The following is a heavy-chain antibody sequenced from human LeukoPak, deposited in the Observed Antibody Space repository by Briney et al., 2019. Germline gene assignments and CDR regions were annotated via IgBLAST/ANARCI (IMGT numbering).Heavy chain of an antibody. J-gene: IGHJ3*02. CDR1: GNTFTRYY. CDR3: ARRQSSGHGGYDAFDI. D-gene: IGHD6-19*01. CDR2: INPSGVST. V-gene: IGHV1-46*01. Sequence: ASVKVSCKASGNTFTRYYMHWVRQAPGQGLEWMGIINPSGVSTIYAQNFQGRVTMTRDTSTSTVYMELSSLRSEDTAVYYCARRQSSGHGGYDAFDIWGQGTMVTVSS.